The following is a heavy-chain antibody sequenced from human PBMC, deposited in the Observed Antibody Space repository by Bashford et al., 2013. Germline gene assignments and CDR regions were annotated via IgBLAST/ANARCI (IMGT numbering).Heavy chain of an antibody. J-gene: IGHJ3*01. CDR1: GYSFTSYW. D-gene: IGHD5-18*01. CDR3: ARPSVGYIYGNVFDF. V-gene: IGHV5-51*01. CDR2: IYPGDSDT. Sequence: GESLKISCKGSGYSFTSYWIAWVRQMPGKGLEWMGLIYPGDSDTRYSPSFQGQVTISADKSISTAYLQWSSLKASDAAMYYCARPSVGYIYGNVFDFWGQGTMVTVSS.